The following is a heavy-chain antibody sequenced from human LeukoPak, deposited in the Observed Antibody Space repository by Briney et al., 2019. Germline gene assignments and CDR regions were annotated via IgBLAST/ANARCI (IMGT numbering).Heavy chain of an antibody. V-gene: IGHV3-11*06. J-gene: IGHJ6*04. CDR3: ARDISSSWPYYYGMDV. Sequence: GGSLRPSCSASGFTFSDYYMSWIRQAPGKGLEWVSYISSSSRYTNYADSVKGRFTIFRDNPKNSLYLQMNSLRAEDTAVYYCARDISSSWPYYYGMDVWGKGTTVTVSS. CDR1: GFTFSDYY. CDR2: ISSSSRYT. D-gene: IGHD6-13*01.